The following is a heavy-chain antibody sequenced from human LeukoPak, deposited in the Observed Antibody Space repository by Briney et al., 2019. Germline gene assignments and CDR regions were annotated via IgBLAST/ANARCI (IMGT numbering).Heavy chain of an antibody. J-gene: IGHJ4*02. CDR1: GYTFSDFS. CDR3: VRLRRNNDRSGYYYYYDY. Sequence: PGGSLRLSCAASGYTFSDFSVNWVRQAPGKGLEWVSSISVRSNYRYYADSVRGRFTIFRDDARDSLFLQMNSLRAEDTAVYFCVRLRRNNDRSGYYYYYDYWGQGTLVTVSS. CDR2: ISVRSNYR. D-gene: IGHD3-22*01. V-gene: IGHV3-21*01.